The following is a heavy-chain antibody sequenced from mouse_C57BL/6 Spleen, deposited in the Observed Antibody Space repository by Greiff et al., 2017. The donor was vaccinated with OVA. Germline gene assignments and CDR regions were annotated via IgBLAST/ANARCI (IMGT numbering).Heavy chain of an antibody. CDR3: ARNSVYDYEYYAMDY. CDR2: IWSGGST. V-gene: IGHV2-2*01. J-gene: IGHJ4*01. CDR1: GFSLTSYG. D-gene: IGHD2-4*01. Sequence: QVHVKQSGPGLVQPSQSLSITCTVSGFSLTSYGVHWVRQSPGKGLEWLGVIWSGGSTDYNAAFISRLSISKDNSKSQVFFKMNSLQADDTAIYYCARNSVYDYEYYAMDYWGQGTSVTVSS.